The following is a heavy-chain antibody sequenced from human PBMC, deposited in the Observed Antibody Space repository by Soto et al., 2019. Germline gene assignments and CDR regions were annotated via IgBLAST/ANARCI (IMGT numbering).Heavy chain of an antibody. D-gene: IGHD5-18*01. J-gene: IGHJ4*02. CDR1: GGTFSSYA. CDR3: ARVGRTGRYTYGLDY. V-gene: IGHV1-69*06. Sequence: QVQLVQSGAEVKKPGSSVKVSCKASGGTFSSYAISWVRQAPGQGLEWLGGIIPVFGTGIYAQKFQGRVTITADKSTNTAYMEPSSLRSEDTAVYFCARVGRTGRYTYGLDYWGQGTLVTVSS. CDR2: IIPVFGTG.